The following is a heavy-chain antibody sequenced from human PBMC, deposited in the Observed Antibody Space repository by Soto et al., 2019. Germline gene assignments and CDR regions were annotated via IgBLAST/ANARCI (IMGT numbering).Heavy chain of an antibody. D-gene: IGHD3-3*01. CDR2: IKQDGSEK. CDR3: ARDTATTIFGVVIKGYYYYMDV. J-gene: IGHJ6*03. CDR1: GFTFSSYW. Sequence: VGSLRLSCAASGFTFSSYWMSWVRQAPGKGLEWVANIKQDGSEKYYVDSVKGRFTISRDNAKNSLYLQMNSLRAEDTAVYYCARDTATTIFGVVIKGYYYYMDVWGKGTTVTVSS. V-gene: IGHV3-7*01.